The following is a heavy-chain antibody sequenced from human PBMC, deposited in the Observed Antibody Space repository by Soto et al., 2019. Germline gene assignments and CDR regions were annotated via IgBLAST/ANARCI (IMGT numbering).Heavy chain of an antibody. V-gene: IGHV1-69*05. CDR2: IIPIFSTA. J-gene: IGHJ6*02. Sequence: QVQLVQSGAEVKKPGSSVKVSCKASGGTFSNYAISWVRQAPGQGLEWMGGIIPIFSTADYAQKFQGRVTXTXXXSXXTAYMELNSLRSEDTAVYYCAPSMVRGIITTFPYCYYGMDVWGQGTTVTVSS. D-gene: IGHD3-10*01. CDR3: APSMVRGIITTFPYCYYGMDV. CDR1: GGTFSNYA.